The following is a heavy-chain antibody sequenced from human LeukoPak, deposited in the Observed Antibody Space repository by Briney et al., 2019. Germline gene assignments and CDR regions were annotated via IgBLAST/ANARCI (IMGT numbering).Heavy chain of an antibody. J-gene: IGHJ6*02. Sequence: PGGSLRLSCAASGFTFSSNYMSWVRQAPGKGLEWVSVIYSGGATYYADSVKGRFTISRDNSKNTLYLQMNSLRAEDTAVYYCARDRLRMYGMDVWGQGTMVTVSS. V-gene: IGHV3-53*01. CDR3: ARDRLRMYGMDV. CDR2: IYSGGAT. CDR1: GFTFSSNY. D-gene: IGHD2-8*01.